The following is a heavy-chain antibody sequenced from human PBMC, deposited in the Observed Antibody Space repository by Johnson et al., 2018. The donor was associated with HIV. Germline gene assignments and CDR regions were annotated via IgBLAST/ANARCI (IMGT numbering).Heavy chain of an antibody. D-gene: IGHD1-26*01. CDR3: TTGQVDSGSYYNAVHI. CDR2: SRRKVNSYTT. CDR1: GFTFSNAW. Sequence: VQLVESGGGLVKPGGSLRLSCAASGFTFSNAWMNWVRQAPGKGLEWVGRSRRKVNSYTTEYAASVKGRFTISRDDSKNSLYLQMNSLKTEDTAVYYCTTGQVDSGSYYNAVHIWGQGTTVTVSS. V-gene: IGHV3-72*01. J-gene: IGHJ3*02.